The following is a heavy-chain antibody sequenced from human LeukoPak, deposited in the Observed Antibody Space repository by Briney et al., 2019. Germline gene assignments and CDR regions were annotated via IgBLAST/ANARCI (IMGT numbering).Heavy chain of an antibody. CDR3: ARAVLLGTDFDY. CDR2: VNPNSGNT. D-gene: IGHD5-18*01. V-gene: IGHV1-8*01. CDR1: GYTFTSYD. Sequence: ASVKVSCKASGYTFTSYDINWVRQATGQGLEWMGWVNPNSGNTGYAQKFQGRVTMTRNTSISTAYMELSSLRSEDTAVYYCARAVLLGTDFDYWGQGTLVTISS. J-gene: IGHJ4*02.